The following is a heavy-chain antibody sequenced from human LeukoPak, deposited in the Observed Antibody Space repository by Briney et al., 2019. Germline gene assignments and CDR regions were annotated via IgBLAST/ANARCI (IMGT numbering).Heavy chain of an antibody. D-gene: IGHD6-13*01. CDR2: ISGSGGST. V-gene: IGHV3-23*01. J-gene: IGHJ1*01. Sequence: GGSLRLSCVASGFTFSTYAMSWVRQAPGKGLEWVSTISGSGGSTNYADSVKGRFTISRDNSKNTLYLQMNSLRAEDTAVYYCAKDLLRGSSWYIRYLKEEYFQHWGQGTLVTVSS. CDR1: GFTFSTYA. CDR3: AKDLLRGSSWYIRYLKEEYFQH.